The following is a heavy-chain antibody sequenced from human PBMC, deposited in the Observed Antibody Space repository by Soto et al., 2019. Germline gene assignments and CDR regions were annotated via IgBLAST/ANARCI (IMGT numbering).Heavy chain of an antibody. Sequence: ASVKVSCKVSGYTLTELSMHWVRQAPGKGLEWMGGFDPEDGETIYAQKFQGRVTMTEDTSTDTAYMELRSLISDDTAVYYCAREVDTTMDDQYYYYGMDVWGQGTTVTVS. D-gene: IGHD5-18*01. V-gene: IGHV1-24*01. CDR1: GYTLTELS. CDR2: FDPEDGET. CDR3: AREVDTTMDDQYYYYGMDV. J-gene: IGHJ6*02.